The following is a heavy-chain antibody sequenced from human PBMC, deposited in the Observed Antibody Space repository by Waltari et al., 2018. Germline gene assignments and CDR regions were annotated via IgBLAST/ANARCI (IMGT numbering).Heavy chain of an antibody. J-gene: IGHJ5*02. V-gene: IGHV3-74*01. CDR3: VRGPHTSAGGFDP. Sequence: EVQLVESGGGLVQPGGSLRLSCAASGFTFSLYWMHWVRQAPGKGLMWSSRINGDGYTLHYAESVKGRFTISRDNARNTLYLQMNSLRADDTAVYYCVRGPHTSAGGFDPWGQGTLVTVSS. CDR1: GFTFSLYW. D-gene: IGHD3-3*01. CDR2: INGDGYTL.